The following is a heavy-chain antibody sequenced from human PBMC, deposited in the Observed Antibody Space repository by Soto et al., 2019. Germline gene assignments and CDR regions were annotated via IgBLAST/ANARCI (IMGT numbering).Heavy chain of an antibody. V-gene: IGHV4-34*01. D-gene: IGHD2-2*01. Sequence: SETLSLTCAVYGGSFSGYYWSWIRQPPGKGLEWIGEINHSGSTNYNPSLKSRVTISVDTSKNQFSLKLSSVTAADTAVYYCAREAGYCSSTSCYFDYWGQGTLVTV. CDR3: AREAGYCSSTSCYFDY. J-gene: IGHJ4*02. CDR1: GGSFSGYY. CDR2: INHSGST.